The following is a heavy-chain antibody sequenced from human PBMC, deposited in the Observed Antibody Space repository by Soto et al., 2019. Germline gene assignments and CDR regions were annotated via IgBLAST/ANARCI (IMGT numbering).Heavy chain of an antibody. CDR1: GFTFTSYSSYV. Sequence: EVQLLESGGDFLQPGGSLRLTCAASGFTFTSYSSYVMSWVRQAPGKGLEWVSSINAGGGATYYADSVKGRFTISRDNSKNTLYLQMNSLRGDDTAVYYCARVLGQWLVTAAFGVWGRGTMVTVSS. CDR3: ARVLGQWLVTAAFGV. J-gene: IGHJ3*01. V-gene: IGHV3-23*01. CDR2: INAGGGAT. D-gene: IGHD6-19*01.